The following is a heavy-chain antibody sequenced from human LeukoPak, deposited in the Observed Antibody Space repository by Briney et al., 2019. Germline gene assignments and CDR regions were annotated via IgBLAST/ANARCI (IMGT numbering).Heavy chain of an antibody. CDR3: ARGGYCSGCSCSVYWYFDL. J-gene: IGHJ2*01. CDR2: ISSRSGTI. V-gene: IGHV3-48*03. Sequence: GGSLRLSCAASGFTFSSYEMNRVRQAPGKGLEWLSYISSRSGTIRYADSVKGRFTISRDNAKSSLYLQMNSLRAEDTAVYYCARGGYCSGCSCSVYWYFDLWGRGTLVTVSS. D-gene: IGHD2-15*01. CDR1: GFTFSSYE.